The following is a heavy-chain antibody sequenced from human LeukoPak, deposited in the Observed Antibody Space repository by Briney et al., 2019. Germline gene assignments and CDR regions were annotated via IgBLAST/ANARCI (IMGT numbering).Heavy chain of an antibody. Sequence: GGSLRLSCAASGFPFDNYAMTWVRQAPGKGPEWVASISNGGHGTFYAASVEGRFTISRDNSKNTLYLQMTSLRADDTAVYYCAKDPRFFAVVTAHWYSDLWGRATLVTVSS. D-gene: IGHD2-21*02. J-gene: IGHJ2*01. V-gene: IGHV3-23*01. CDR2: ISNGGHGT. CDR1: GFPFDNYA. CDR3: AKDPRFFAVVTAHWYSDL.